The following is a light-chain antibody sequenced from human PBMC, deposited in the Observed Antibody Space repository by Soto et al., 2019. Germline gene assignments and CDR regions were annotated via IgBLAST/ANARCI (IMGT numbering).Light chain of an antibody. V-gene: IGLV2-14*01. J-gene: IGLJ2*01. Sequence: QSALTQPASVSGSPGQSITISCTGTSSDVGGYNYVSWYQQHPGKAPKLMIYDVSNRPSGVSNRFSGSKSGNTASLTISGLQAEDEADYYCSSYTSSSTGVVFGGRTKLTVL. CDR3: SSYTSSSTGVV. CDR1: SSDVGGYNY. CDR2: DVS.